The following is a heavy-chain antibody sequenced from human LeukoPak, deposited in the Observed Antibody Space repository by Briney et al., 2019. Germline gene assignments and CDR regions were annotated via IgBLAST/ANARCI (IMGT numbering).Heavy chain of an antibody. CDR3: ARSLGYGSGAFDI. J-gene: IGHJ3*02. Sequence: AETLSLTCAVSGGSISSSNWWSWVRPPPGKGLGWIGEIYHSGSTNYNPSLKSRVTISVDKSKNQFSLKLTSVTAADTAVYYCARSLGYGSGAFDIWGQGTMVTVSS. CDR2: IYHSGST. V-gene: IGHV4-4*02. CDR1: GGSISSSNW. D-gene: IGHD3-10*01.